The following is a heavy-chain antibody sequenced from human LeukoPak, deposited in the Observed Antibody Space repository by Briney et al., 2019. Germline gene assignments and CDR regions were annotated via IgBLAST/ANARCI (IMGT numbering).Heavy chain of an antibody. V-gene: IGHV1-24*01. CDR1: GYTLTELS. J-gene: IGHJ5*02. CDR2: FDPEDGET. D-gene: IGHD3-3*01. Sequence: ASVKVPCKVSGYTLTELSMHWVRQAPGKGLEWMGGFDPEDGETIYAQKFQGRVTMTEDTSTDTAYMELSSLRSEDTAVYYCATVYGTYYDFWSGQNWFDPWGQGTLVTVSS. CDR3: ATVYGTYYDFWSGQNWFDP.